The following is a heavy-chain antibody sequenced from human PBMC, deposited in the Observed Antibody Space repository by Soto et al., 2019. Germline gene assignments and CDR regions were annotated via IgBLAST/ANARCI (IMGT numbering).Heavy chain of an antibody. J-gene: IGHJ2*01. CDR3: ACTSIVGALSYWSFDL. V-gene: IGHV4-39*01. Sequence: QLQLQESGPGLVKPSETLSLTCTVTGGSIISSSYYWAWIRQPPGKGLEWIGGLHYSGDSYYNPCLKSRVPMSVNTSMNQYSLQLRSVHAADTAVYYCACTSIVGALSYWSFDLWGRGTLVTVSS. D-gene: IGHD1-26*01. CDR1: GGSIISSSYY. CDR2: LHYSGDS.